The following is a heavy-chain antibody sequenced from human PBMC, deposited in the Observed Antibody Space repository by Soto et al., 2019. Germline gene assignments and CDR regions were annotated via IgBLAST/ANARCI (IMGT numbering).Heavy chain of an antibody. CDR2: ISSSSSYI. CDR3: ARDRLRFFPSYMDV. D-gene: IGHD3-3*01. Sequence: GGSLRLSCAASGFTFSSYSMNWVRQAPGKGLEWVSSISSSSSYIYYADSVKGRFTISRDNAKNSLYLQMNSLRAEDTAVYYCARDRLRFFPSYMDVWGKGTAVTVSS. CDR1: GFTFSSYS. J-gene: IGHJ6*03. V-gene: IGHV3-21*01.